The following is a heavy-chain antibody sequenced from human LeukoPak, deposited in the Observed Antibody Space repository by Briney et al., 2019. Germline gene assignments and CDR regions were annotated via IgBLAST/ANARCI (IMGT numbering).Heavy chain of an antibody. CDR1: GYTFTSYG. CDR3: ARGPTLRIDCSGGSCYGTWVAGVDY. Sequence: GASVKVSRKASGYTFTSYGISWVRQAPGQGLEWMGWISAYNGNTNYAQKLQGRVTMTTDTSTSTAYMELRSLRSDDTAVYYCARGPTLRIDCSGGSCYGTWVAGVDYWGQGTLVTVSS. CDR2: ISAYNGNT. V-gene: IGHV1-18*01. D-gene: IGHD2-15*01. J-gene: IGHJ4*02.